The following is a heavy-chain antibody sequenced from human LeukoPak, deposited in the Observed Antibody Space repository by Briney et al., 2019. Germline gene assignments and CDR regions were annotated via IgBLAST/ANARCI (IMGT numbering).Heavy chain of an antibody. CDR1: GFTFDDYT. Sequence: GGSLRLSCAASGFTFDDYTMHWVRQTPGKGLEWVSLISWDGSSTFYADSVKGRFTISRDNSKNSLFLQMNTLRTEDTALYYCAKAEQQLSYTYDAFDIWGQGTMVTVSS. CDR3: AKAEQQLSYTYDAFDI. D-gene: IGHD6-13*01. V-gene: IGHV3-43*01. J-gene: IGHJ3*02. CDR2: ISWDGSST.